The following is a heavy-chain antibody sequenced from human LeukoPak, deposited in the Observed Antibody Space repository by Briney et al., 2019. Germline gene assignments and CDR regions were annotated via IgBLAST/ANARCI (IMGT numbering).Heavy chain of an antibody. Sequence: GGSLRLSCAASVFTFSTYNMNWVRQAPGKGLEWVSSITSSSRYTFYADSVKGRFTISRDNTKNSLYLQMNSLRAEDTAIYYCARDPYNGGDGDSYSDYMDVWGKGTTVTISS. CDR1: VFTFSTYN. J-gene: IGHJ6*03. CDR3: ARDPYNGGDGDSYSDYMDV. V-gene: IGHV3-21*06. CDR2: ITSSSRYT. D-gene: IGHD2-8*01.